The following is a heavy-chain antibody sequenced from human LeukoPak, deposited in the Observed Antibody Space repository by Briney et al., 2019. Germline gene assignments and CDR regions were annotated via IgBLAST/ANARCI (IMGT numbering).Heavy chain of an antibody. Sequence: GGSLRLSCAASGFTLSSYSMNWVRQAPGKGLEWVSSISSSSSYIYYADSGKGRFTISRDNGKNSMDLQMNSLRAEDTAVYYCARKLSRSSGSLFDYWGQGTLVTVSS. J-gene: IGHJ4*02. V-gene: IGHV3-21*01. D-gene: IGHD3-22*01. CDR3: ARKLSRSSGSLFDY. CDR2: ISSSSSYI. CDR1: GFTLSSYS.